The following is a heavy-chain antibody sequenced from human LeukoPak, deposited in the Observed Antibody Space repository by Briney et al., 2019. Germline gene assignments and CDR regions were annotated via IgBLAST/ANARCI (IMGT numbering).Heavy chain of an antibody. CDR1: GYTFTSYD. CDR2: MSPNSGNT. Sequence: ASVNVSFKASGYTFTSYDINWMRQATGQGLEWMGWMSPNSGNTGYAQKFQGRVTMTRDTSTGTAYLELSSLRSEDSAVYYCVRTPPNWGADFWGQGTLVTVSS. V-gene: IGHV1-8*01. D-gene: IGHD7-27*01. CDR3: VRTPPNWGADF. J-gene: IGHJ4*02.